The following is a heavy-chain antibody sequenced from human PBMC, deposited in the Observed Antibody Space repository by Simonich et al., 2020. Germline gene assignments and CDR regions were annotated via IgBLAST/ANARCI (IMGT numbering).Heavy chain of an antibody. CDR2: INGGGSRK. CDR1: GFPFSSFW. D-gene: IGHD7-27*01. J-gene: IGHJ3*02. CDR3: ARPAFTKLTGDYDAFDI. V-gene: IGHV3-74*01. Sequence: EVQLVESGGGLVQPGGSLSLSCAASGFPFSSFWMHWVRQAPGKGRGWVSRINGGGSRKSDADSGKGRFTIARANAKNTLYLQMNSLRAEDTAVYYCARPAFTKLTGDYDAFDIWGQGTMVTVSS.